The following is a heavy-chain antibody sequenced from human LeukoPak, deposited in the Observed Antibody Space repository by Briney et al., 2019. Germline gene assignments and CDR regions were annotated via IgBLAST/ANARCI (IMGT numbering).Heavy chain of an antibody. V-gene: IGHV4-4*02. CDR3: ARGEGIAAAGQKTIPFDY. Sequence: PSETLSLTCAVSGGSLSSSNWWSWVRQPPGKGLEWMGEIYHSGSTNYNPSLKSRVTISVDKSKNQFSLKLSSVTAADTAVYYCARGEGIAAAGQKTIPFDYWGQGTLVTVSS. J-gene: IGHJ4*02. D-gene: IGHD6-13*01. CDR2: IYHSGST. CDR1: GGSLSSSNW.